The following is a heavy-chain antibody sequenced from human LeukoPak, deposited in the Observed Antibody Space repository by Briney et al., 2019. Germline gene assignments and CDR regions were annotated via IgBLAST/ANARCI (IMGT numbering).Heavy chain of an antibody. J-gene: IGHJ5*02. Sequence: ASVKVSCKASGYTFTSYGISWVRQAPGQGLEWMGWISAYNGNTNYAQKLQGRVTMTTDTSTSTAYMELTSLRSDDTAVYYCARHPGLRYSYGVEYWFDPWGQGTLVTVSS. CDR1: GYTFTSYG. V-gene: IGHV1-18*04. CDR3: ARHPGLRYSYGVEYWFDP. CDR2: ISAYNGNT. D-gene: IGHD5-18*01.